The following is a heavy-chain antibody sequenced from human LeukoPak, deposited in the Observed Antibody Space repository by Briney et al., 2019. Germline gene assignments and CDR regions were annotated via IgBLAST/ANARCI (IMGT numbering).Heavy chain of an antibody. D-gene: IGHD3-16*01. J-gene: IGHJ4*02. CDR1: GGSFSCYY. CDR3: ATQILLCHYY. V-gene: IGHV4-39*01. Sequence: SETLSLTCAVYGGSFSCYYWGWIRQPPGKGLEWIGSIFYSGSTYYNPSLKSRVTISVDTSNNQFSLKLTSVTAADTAMYYCATQILLCHYYWGQGTLVTVSS. CDR2: IFYSGST.